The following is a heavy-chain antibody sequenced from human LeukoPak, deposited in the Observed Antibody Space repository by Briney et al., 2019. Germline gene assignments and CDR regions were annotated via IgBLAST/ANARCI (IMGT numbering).Heavy chain of an antibody. D-gene: IGHD6-6*01. CDR2: IYYSGST. Sequence: ETLSLTCTVSGGSISSYYWSWIRQPAGKGLEWIGYIYYSGSTNYNPSLKSRVTISVDTSKNQFSLKLSSVTAADTAVYYCARDGYSSSSPWGTYYYYGMDVWGQGTTVTVSS. CDR1: GGSISSYY. J-gene: IGHJ6*02. V-gene: IGHV4-59*01. CDR3: ARDGYSSSSPWGTYYYYGMDV.